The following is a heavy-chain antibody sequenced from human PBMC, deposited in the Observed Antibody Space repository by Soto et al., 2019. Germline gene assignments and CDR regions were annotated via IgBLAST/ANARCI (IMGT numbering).Heavy chain of an antibody. V-gene: IGHV3-23*01. J-gene: IGHJ6*03. CDR3: AKTVGYSGYDEQYYYYYMDV. CDR1: GFTFSSYA. D-gene: IGHD5-12*01. CDR2: ISGSGGST. Sequence: GGSLRLSCAASGFTFSSYAMSWVRQAPGKGLEWVSAISGSGGSTYYADSVKGRFTISRDNSKNTLYLQMNSLRAEDTAVYYCAKTVGYSGYDEQYYYYYMDVWGKGTTVTVSS.